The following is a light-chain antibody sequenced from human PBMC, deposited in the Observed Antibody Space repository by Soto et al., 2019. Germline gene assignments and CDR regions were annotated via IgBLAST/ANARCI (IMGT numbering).Light chain of an antibody. J-gene: IGLJ2*01. CDR2: GNN. CDR3: CSYAGYSTSAV. V-gene: IGLV1-40*01. CDR1: SSNIGAGYD. Sequence: QSVLTQPPSVSGAPGQWVTISCTGSSSNIGAGYDVHWYQQLPGTPPKLVIFGNNNRPSGGPDRFSGSKSGTSASLAVSGLQAEDEANYHCCSYAGYSTSAVFGGGTKVTVL.